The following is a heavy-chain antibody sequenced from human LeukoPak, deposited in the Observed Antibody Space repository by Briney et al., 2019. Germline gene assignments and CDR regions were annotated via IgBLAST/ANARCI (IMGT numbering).Heavy chain of an antibody. J-gene: IGHJ4*02. CDR2: IIPIFGTA. CDR3: AREGNWNHGLFDY. V-gene: IGHV1-69*13. CDR1: GGTFSSYA. Sequence: SVKVSCKASGGTFSSYAISWVRQAPGQGLEWMGGIIPIFGTANYAQKFQGRVTITADESTSTAYMELSSLRSEDTAVYYCAREGNWNHGLFDYWGQGTLVTVSS. D-gene: IGHD1-14*01.